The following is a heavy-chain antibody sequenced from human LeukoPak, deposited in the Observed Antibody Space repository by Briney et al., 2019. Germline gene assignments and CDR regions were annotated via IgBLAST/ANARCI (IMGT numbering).Heavy chain of an antibody. CDR2: ISAYNGNT. D-gene: IGHD6-6*01. Sequence: ASVKVSCKASGYTFTSYGISWVRQAPGQGLEWMGWISAYNGNTNYAQKLQGRVTMTTDTSTSTAYMELRSLRSDDTAVYYCARDRPSIAARPSSAGDYWGQGTLVTVSS. CDR1: GYTFTSYG. V-gene: IGHV1-18*01. J-gene: IGHJ4*02. CDR3: ARDRPSIAARPSSAGDY.